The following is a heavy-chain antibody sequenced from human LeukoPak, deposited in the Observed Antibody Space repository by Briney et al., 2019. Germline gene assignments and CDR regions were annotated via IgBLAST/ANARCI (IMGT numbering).Heavy chain of an antibody. J-gene: IGHJ3*02. CDR2: IKQDGSEK. CDR1: GITLSTYW. CDR3: ARDQGAFDM. V-gene: IGHV3-7*05. Sequence: PGGSLRLSCAGSGITLSTYWRSWIRQAPGKGLEWVGNIKQDGSEKYFVDSLRGLFTIHSDHDKNSLSLQMNSLRAEDTAVYYCARDQGAFDMWGQGTMVTVSS.